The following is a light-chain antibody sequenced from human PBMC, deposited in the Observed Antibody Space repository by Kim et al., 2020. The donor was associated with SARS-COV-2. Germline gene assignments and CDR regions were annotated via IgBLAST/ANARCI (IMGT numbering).Light chain of an antibody. CDR2: SNN. Sequence: QSVLAQPPSASGTPGQTVTISCSGSSSNIGGHTVNWYQQFPGTTPKLRIYSNNQRPSGVPDRFSGSKSGTSASLAISGLQSEDEADYYCTAWDGSLNGQVFGGGTQLTVL. CDR1: SSNIGGHT. CDR3: TAWDGSLNGQV. J-gene: IGLJ3*02. V-gene: IGLV1-44*01.